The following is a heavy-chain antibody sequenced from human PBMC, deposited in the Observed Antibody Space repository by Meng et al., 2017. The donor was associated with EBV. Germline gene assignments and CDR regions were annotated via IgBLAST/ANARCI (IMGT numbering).Heavy chain of an antibody. CDR3: ARTDSGGCNWFDH. J-gene: IGHJ5*02. CDR1: GACVSFSCFA. Sequence: QRPSVTFTFSGACVSFSCFASSWMRQAPGQGLEWMGGFYSSWSTSYNASLINRVVISIATSKNHTSQMQISMTSAEAAVKYCARTDSGGCNWFDHWGQGTLVTVFS. V-gene: IGHV4-31*03. D-gene: IGHD4-23*01. CDR2: FYSSWST.